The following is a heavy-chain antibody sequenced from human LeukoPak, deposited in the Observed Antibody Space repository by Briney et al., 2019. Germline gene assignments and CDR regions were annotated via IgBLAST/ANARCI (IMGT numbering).Heavy chain of an antibody. CDR1: GNSFTSYC. V-gene: IGHV5-51*01. CDR2: IYFGDSHT. CDR3: ATSAGSSSSWEFDY. J-gene: IGHJ4*02. Sequence: AESLKISCKGSGNSFTSYCIGWVRQMPRKGLEWMGIIYFGDSHTRYSPAFQGQVTISADKSISTAYLQWSSLKASDTAIYYCATSAGSSSSWEFDYWGQGTLVTVSS. D-gene: IGHD6-13*01.